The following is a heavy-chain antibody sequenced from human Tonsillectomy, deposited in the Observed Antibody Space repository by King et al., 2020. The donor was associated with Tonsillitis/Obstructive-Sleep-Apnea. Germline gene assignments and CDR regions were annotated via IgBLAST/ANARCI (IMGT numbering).Heavy chain of an antibody. CDR3: AGGKFVVVGPMDV. CDR2: ISFDGSNR. Sequence: VQLVESGGGVVQPGRSLRLSCAASGFTFSSYAMHWVRQAPGKGLEWVAGISFDGSNRYYADSVKGRFTISRDNSKNTLYLQMNSLRAEDTAVYYCAGGKFVVVGPMDVWGKGTTVTVSS. J-gene: IGHJ6*04. V-gene: IGHV3-30*01. D-gene: IGHD2-2*01. CDR1: GFTFSSYA.